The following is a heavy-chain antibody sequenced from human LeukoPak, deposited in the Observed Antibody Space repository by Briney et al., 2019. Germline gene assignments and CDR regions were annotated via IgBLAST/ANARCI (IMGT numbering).Heavy chain of an antibody. J-gene: IGHJ4*02. D-gene: IGHD5/OR15-5a*01. CDR3: ARDLRRFAAYYFDY. CDR1: GFTFSGYA. Sequence: GGSLRLSCAASGFTFSGYAIHWVRQAPGKGLEWVAVISSDGRDKHHADSVKGRFTISRDNYKNTLYLQTNSLRAEDTAVYYCARDLRRFAAYYFDYWGQGTLVTVSS. CDR2: ISSDGRDK. V-gene: IGHV3-30*03.